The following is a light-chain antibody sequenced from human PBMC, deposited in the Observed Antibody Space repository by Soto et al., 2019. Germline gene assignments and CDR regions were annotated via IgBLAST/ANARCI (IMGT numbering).Light chain of an antibody. Sequence: DIQMTQSPSSLSASVGDRVTITCRASQSISSYLNWYQQKPGKAPKLLIYAASSLQSGVPSRFSGSGSGTDFTLTISSLQPEDFATYHCQQSYSSPPSFGQGTKLEIK. V-gene: IGKV1-39*01. CDR3: QQSYSSPPS. J-gene: IGKJ2*01. CDR2: AAS. CDR1: QSISSY.